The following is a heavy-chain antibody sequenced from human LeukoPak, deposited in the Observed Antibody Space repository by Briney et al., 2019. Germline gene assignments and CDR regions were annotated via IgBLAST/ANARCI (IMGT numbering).Heavy chain of an antibody. CDR1: GYTFTAYY. D-gene: IGHD2-15*01. CDR3: ARDSEKFGSGGEFDY. V-gene: IGHV1-2*02. J-gene: IGHJ4*02. Sequence: ASVKVSCKATGYTFTAYYMHWVRQTPGQGLEWMGLINPSGSDTVYAQKFQGRVTMTRDTSISTAYMELSRLRSDDTAVYYCARDSEKFGSGGEFDYWGQGTLVTVSS. CDR2: INPSGSDT.